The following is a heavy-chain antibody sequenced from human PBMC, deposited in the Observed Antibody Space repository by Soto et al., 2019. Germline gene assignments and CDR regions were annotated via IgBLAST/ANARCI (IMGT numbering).Heavy chain of an antibody. CDR1: GFTFSSYA. CDR3: ARDLRCSGGSCYAGAPDY. D-gene: IGHD2-15*01. CDR2: ISSNGGST. J-gene: IGHJ4*02. V-gene: IGHV3-64*01. Sequence: PGGSLRLSCAASGFTFSSYAMHWVRQAPGKGLEYVSAISSNGGSTYYANSVKGRFTISRDNSKNTLYLQMGSLRAEDMAVYYCARDLRCSGGSCYAGAPDYWGQGTLVTVSS.